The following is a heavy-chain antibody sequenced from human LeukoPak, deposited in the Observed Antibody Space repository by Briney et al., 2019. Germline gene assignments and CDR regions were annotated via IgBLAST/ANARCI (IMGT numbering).Heavy chain of an antibody. V-gene: IGHV3-30-3*01. CDR1: GFTFSSYA. CDR2: ISYDGSNK. Sequence: GGSLRLSCAASGFTFSSYAMHWVRQAPGKGLEWVAVISYDGSNKYYADSVKRRFTISRDNSKNTLYLQMNSLRAEDTAVYYCARVMRAGECMDVWGQGTTVTVSS. D-gene: IGHD3-16*01. J-gene: IGHJ6*02. CDR3: ARVMRAGECMDV.